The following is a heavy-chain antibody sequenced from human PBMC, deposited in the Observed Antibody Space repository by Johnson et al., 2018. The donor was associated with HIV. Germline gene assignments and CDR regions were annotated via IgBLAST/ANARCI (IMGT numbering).Heavy chain of an antibody. Sequence: VQLVESGGGVVQPGRSLRLSCAASGFTFSSYAMHWVRQAPGKGLEWVAVISYDGSNKYYADSVTGRFTISRDNAKNSLYLQMNSLRAEDTALYYCAKDIVSSSTAFDIWGQGTMVTVSS. D-gene: IGHD6-6*01. J-gene: IGHJ3*02. CDR1: GFTFSSYA. CDR2: ISYDGSNK. V-gene: IGHV3-30*04. CDR3: AKDIVSSSTAFDI.